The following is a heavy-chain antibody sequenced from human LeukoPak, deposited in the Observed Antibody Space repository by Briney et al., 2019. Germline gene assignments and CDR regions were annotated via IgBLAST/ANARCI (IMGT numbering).Heavy chain of an antibody. CDR3: ARDLRAAAGIQFDP. V-gene: IGHV6-1*01. Sequence: SQTLSLTCAISGDSVSSNSAAWNWIRQSPSRGLEWLGRIYYRSKWYNDYAVSVKSRITINPDTSKNQFSLQLNSVAPEDTAVYYCARDLRAAAGIQFDPWGQGTLVTVSS. CDR1: GDSVSSNSAA. CDR2: IYYRSKWYN. D-gene: IGHD6-13*01. J-gene: IGHJ5*02.